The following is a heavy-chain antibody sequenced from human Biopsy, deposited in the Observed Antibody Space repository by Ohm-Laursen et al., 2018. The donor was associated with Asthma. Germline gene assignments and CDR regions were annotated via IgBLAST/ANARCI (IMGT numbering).Heavy chain of an antibody. CDR2: TNERGAT. CDR3: ARGPELDV. CDR1: PGSFSGFF. J-gene: IGHJ6*02. Sequence: TLSLTCYVYPGSFSGFFWTWIRQSPGKGLEWIGETNERGATNNNPSLKSRVIISIDTYWNRVSLKLTSVTAADTAVYYCARGPELDVWGQGTTVTVSS. V-gene: IGHV4-34*01.